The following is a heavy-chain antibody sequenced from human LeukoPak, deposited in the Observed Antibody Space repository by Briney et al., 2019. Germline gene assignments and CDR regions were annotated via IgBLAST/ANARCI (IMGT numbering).Heavy chain of an antibody. V-gene: IGHV4-38-2*02. D-gene: IGHD3-22*01. Sequence: SETLSLTCTVSGYSISSGYYWGWIRQPPGKGLEWIGSIYHSGSTYYNPSLKSRVTISVDTSKNQFSLKLSSVTAADTAVYSCARDTYYYDSSGYYYFDYWGQGTLVTVSS. CDR1: GYSISSGYY. J-gene: IGHJ4*02. CDR2: IYHSGST. CDR3: ARDTYYYDSSGYYYFDY.